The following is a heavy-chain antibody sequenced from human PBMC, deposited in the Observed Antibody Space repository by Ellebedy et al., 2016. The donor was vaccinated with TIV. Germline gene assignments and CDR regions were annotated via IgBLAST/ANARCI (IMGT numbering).Heavy chain of an antibody. D-gene: IGHD4-23*01. J-gene: IGHJ4*02. V-gene: IGHV4-39*01. Sequence: GSLRLSXTVSGGSISSSSYYWGWIRQPPGKGLEWIGSIYYSGSTYYNPSLKSRVTISVDTSKNQFSLKLSSVTAADTAVYYCARPDYGGNFFDYWGQGTLVTVSS. CDR3: ARPDYGGNFFDY. CDR2: IYYSGST. CDR1: GGSISSSSYY.